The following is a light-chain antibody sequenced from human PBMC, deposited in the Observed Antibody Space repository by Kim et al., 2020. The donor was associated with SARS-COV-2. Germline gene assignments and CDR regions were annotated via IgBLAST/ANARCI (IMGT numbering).Light chain of an antibody. CDR3: QAWDTGTHVV. J-gene: IGLJ2*01. CDR2: QDS. CDR1: KLWDKY. Sequence: SPGQTASLTCSGDKLWDKYASWYQQKPGPSPVLLIYQDSKRPSRIPERFSGSNSGNTATLTISGTQAMDEADYYCQAWDTGTHVVFGGGTQLTVL. V-gene: IGLV3-1*01.